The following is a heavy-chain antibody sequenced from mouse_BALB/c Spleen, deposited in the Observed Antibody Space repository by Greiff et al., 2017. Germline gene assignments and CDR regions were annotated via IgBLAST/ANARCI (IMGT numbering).Heavy chain of an antibody. CDR1: GFTFSSYT. CDR2: ISSGGSYT. D-gene: IGHD2-3*01. Sequence: EVMLVESGGGLVKPGGSLKLSCAASGFTFSSYTMSWVRQTPEKRLEWVATISSGGSYTYYPDSVKGRFTISRDNAKNTLYLQMSSLKSEDTAVYYCTRGSIYDGYEGFAYWGQGTLVTVSA. J-gene: IGHJ3*01. V-gene: IGHV5-6-4*01. CDR3: TRGSIYDGYEGFAY.